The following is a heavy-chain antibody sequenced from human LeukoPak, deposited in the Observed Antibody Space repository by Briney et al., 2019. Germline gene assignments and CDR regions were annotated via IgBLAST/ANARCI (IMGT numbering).Heavy chain of an antibody. J-gene: IGHJ4*02. V-gene: IGHV3-7*01. CDR3: TRSGTYVFDF. Sequence: GGSLRLSCAASGFTFSNYSMSWVRQAPGKGLEWVANIKQDGSDIYYVDSVKGRFTISRDNAKNSLYLQMNSLRAEDTAVYYCTRSGTYVFDFWGQGTLVTVSS. D-gene: IGHD1-26*01. CDR1: GFTFSNYS. CDR2: IKQDGSDI.